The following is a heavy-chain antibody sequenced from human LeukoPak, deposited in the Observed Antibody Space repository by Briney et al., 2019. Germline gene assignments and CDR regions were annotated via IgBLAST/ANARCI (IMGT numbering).Heavy chain of an antibody. Sequence: PGGSLRLSCAASGFTFSTYSMNWVRQAPGKGLEWVSYISSRSSSIYYADSVKGRFTISRDNAKNSLYLQMNSLRAEDTAVYYCARESGLLDYWGQGTLVTVSS. D-gene: IGHD3-10*01. CDR2: ISSRSSSI. CDR3: ARESGLLDY. J-gene: IGHJ4*02. V-gene: IGHV3-48*04. CDR1: GFTFSTYS.